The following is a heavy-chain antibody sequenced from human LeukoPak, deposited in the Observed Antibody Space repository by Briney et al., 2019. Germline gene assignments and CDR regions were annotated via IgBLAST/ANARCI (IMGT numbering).Heavy chain of an antibody. CDR3: ARPSGSSWYRRLDY. Sequence: PGGSLRLSCAASGFTFSSYAMHWVRQAPGKGLEWVAVISYDGSNKYYADSVKGRFTISRDNAKNSLYLQMNSLRAEDTAVYYCARPSGSSWYRRLDYWGQGTLVTVSS. V-gene: IGHV3-30-3*01. CDR2: ISYDGSNK. D-gene: IGHD6-13*01. CDR1: GFTFSSYA. J-gene: IGHJ4*02.